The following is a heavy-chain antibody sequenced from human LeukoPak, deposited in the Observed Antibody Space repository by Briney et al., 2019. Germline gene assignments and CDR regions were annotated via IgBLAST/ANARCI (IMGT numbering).Heavy chain of an antibody. CDR1: GFTFSTYA. J-gene: IGHJ3*02. V-gene: IGHV3-23*01. Sequence: GGSLRLSCAASGFTFSTYAMSWVRQTPEKGLEWVSAISGSGGSTYYADSVKGRFTISRDNAKNTLYLQMNSLRAEDTAVYYCAREGYYGAFDIWGQGTMVTVSS. CDR2: ISGSGGST. D-gene: IGHD3-10*01. CDR3: AREGYYGAFDI.